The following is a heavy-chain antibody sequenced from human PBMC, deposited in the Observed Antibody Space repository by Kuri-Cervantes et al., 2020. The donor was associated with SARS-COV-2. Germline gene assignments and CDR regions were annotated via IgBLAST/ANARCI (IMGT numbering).Heavy chain of an antibody. J-gene: IGHJ3*02. CDR1: GGSISGYY. CDR3: ARTHYATLLDI. CDR2: VYSSGGT. D-gene: IGHD2-2*01. V-gene: IGHV4-4*07. Sequence: GSLRLSCTLSGGSISGYYWSWIRQSAGKGLEFIGRVYSSGGTNYNPSLESRVTMSIDTAKNQVSLRLTSVTAADTAVYYCARTHYATLLDIWGQGTMVTVSS.